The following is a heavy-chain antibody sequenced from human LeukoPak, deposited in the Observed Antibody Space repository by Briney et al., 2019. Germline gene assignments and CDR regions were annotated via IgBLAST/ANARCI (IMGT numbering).Heavy chain of an antibody. V-gene: IGHV3-48*02. CDR1: RFTFSRYS. Sequence: GGSLRLSCAASRFTFSRYSMNWVRQPPGKGLEWVSYIGSSSSTIYYADSVKGRFTISRDNAKNSLFLQMNSLRDEDTAVYYCAVGSLHYFNYWGQGTLVTVSS. CDR3: AVGSLHYFNY. J-gene: IGHJ4*02. CDR2: IGSSSSTI. D-gene: IGHD1-26*01.